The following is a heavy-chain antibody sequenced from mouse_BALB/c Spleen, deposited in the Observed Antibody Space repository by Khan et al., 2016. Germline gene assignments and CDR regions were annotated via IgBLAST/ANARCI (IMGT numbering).Heavy chain of an antibody. Sequence: EVKLEESGGGLVQPGGSMKLSCVASGFTFRNYWMNWVRQSPEKGLEWVAEIRVKSNNYATHYAGSVKGRFNISRDDSKSSVYLQMNNLRAEDTGTYFCTREGNWGQGTTLTVSS. CDR2: IRVKSNNYAT. V-gene: IGHV6-6*02. CDR3: TREGN. CDR1: GFTFRNYW. J-gene: IGHJ2*01.